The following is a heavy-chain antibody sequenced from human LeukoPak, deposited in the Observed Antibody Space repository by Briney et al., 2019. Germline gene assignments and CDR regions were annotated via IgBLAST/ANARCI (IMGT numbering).Heavy chain of an antibody. J-gene: IGHJ4*02. D-gene: IGHD2-2*01. V-gene: IGHV7-4-1*02. CDR1: GYTLNSYA. Sequence: ASVKVSCKASGYTLNSYAMNWVRQAPGQGLEWMGWINTNTGNPTYAQGFTGRFVFSLDTSVSTAYLQISSLKAEDTAVYYCARKGYCSSTSCYRLDYWGQGTLVTVSS. CDR3: ARKGYCSSTSCYRLDY. CDR2: INTNTGNP.